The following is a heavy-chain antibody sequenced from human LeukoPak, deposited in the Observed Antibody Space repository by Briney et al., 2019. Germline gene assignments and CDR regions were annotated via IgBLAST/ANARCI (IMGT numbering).Heavy chain of an antibody. Sequence: PGGSLRLSXAASGFTFSSYAMSWVRQAPGKGLEWVSAISGSGGSTYYADSVKGRFTISRDNSKNTLYLQMNSLRAEDTAVYYCAKDQSHDYGDYVYDYWGQGTLVTVSS. V-gene: IGHV3-23*01. J-gene: IGHJ4*02. CDR1: GFTFSSYA. CDR2: ISGSGGST. CDR3: AKDQSHDYGDYVYDY. D-gene: IGHD4-17*01.